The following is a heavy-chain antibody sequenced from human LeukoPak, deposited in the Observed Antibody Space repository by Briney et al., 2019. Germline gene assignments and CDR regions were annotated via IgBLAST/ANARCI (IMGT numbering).Heavy chain of an antibody. V-gene: IGHV3-23*01. CDR2: IGGGGYTT. CDR3: AKGVGRDYFYYGMDV. Sequence: GGSLRLSCVASGLTFGNYGMNWVRQAPGKGLEWVSSIGGGGYTTYYADSVRGRFTISRDNSKNSMYLQMSSLRAEDTAIYYCAKGVGRDYFYYGMDVWGQGTTVTVSS. D-gene: IGHD1-26*01. CDR1: GLTFGNYG. J-gene: IGHJ6*02.